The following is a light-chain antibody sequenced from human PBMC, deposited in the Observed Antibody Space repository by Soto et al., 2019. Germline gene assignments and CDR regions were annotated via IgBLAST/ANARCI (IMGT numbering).Light chain of an antibody. V-gene: IGLV2-11*01. Sequence: QSALTQLRSVSGSPGQSVTISCTGTSSDVGGYNFVSWYQHHPGKAPKLMIYDVDKRPSGVPDRFSGSKSGYTASLTVSGLQAEDEADYFCSSYAGSNTYVFGAGTKVTVL. CDR2: DVD. CDR1: SSDVGGYNF. CDR3: SSYAGSNTYV. J-gene: IGLJ1*01.